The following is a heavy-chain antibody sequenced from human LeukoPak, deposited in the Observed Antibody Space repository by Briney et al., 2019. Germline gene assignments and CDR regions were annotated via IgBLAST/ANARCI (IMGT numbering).Heavy chain of an antibody. CDR2: IYSGGST. V-gene: IGHV3-53*01. J-gene: IGHJ4*02. D-gene: IGHD5-18*01. Sequence: GGSLRLSCAASGFTVSSNYMSWVRQAPGKRLEWVSVIYSGGSTYYADSVKGRFTISRDNSKNTLYLQMNSLRAEDTAVYYCARHSYGYRLADYWGQGTLVTVSS. CDR1: GFTVSSNY. CDR3: ARHSYGYRLADY.